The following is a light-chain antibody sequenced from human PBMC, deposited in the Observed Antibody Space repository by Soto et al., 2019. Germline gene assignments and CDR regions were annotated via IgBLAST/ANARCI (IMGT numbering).Light chain of an antibody. CDR3: CSYAGSNNWV. Sequence: QSALTQPPSASGSPGQSVTISCTGTSSDVGGYNYVSWYQQHPGTAPKLIIYEVSQRPSGVPDRFSGSKSGNTASLTVSGLRTEDEADYYCCSYAGSNNWVFGGGTKVTVL. V-gene: IGLV2-8*01. CDR2: EVS. J-gene: IGLJ3*02. CDR1: SSDVGGYNY.